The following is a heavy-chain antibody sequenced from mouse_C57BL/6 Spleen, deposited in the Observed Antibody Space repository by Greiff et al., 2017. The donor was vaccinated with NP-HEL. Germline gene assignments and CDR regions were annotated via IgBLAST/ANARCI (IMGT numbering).Heavy chain of an antibody. CDR1: GYTFTSYW. D-gene: IGHD2-4*01. CDR3: ARGAGYYDYDEDY. J-gene: IGHJ2*01. Sequence: QVQLQQPGAELVRPGSSVKLSCKASGYTFTSYWMEWVKQRPGQGLEWIGNIYPSDSETHYNQKFKDKATLTVDKSSSTAYMQLSSLTSEDSAVYYCARGAGYYDYDEDYWGQGTTLTVSS. CDR2: IYPSDSET. V-gene: IGHV1-61*01.